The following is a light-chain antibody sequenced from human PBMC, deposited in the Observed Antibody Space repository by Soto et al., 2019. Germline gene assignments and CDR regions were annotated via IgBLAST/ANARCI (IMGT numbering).Light chain of an antibody. CDR3: QRYDSLRT. J-gene: IGKJ1*01. CDR1: QNVANY. Sequence: EIVLTQSPATLSLSPGERATLSCRASQNVANYLDWYQQKPGQAPRLLIYESSNRATGIPDRFSGSGSGTDFTLTITRLEPEDFAMYYCQRYDSLRTFGQGTKVDIK. V-gene: IGKV3-11*01. CDR2: ESS.